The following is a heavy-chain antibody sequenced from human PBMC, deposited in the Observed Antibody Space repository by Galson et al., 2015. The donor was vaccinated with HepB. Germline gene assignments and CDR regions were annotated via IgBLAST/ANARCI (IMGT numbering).Heavy chain of an antibody. Sequence: SLRLSCAASGFTFDDYAMHWVRQAPGKGLEWVSGISWNSGSIGYADSVKGRFTISRDNAKNSLYLQMNSLRAEDTALYYCAKDLDYGDPISAFDIWGQGTMVTVSS. J-gene: IGHJ3*02. CDR3: AKDLDYGDPISAFDI. CDR1: GFTFDDYA. V-gene: IGHV3-9*01. CDR2: ISWNSGSI. D-gene: IGHD4-17*01.